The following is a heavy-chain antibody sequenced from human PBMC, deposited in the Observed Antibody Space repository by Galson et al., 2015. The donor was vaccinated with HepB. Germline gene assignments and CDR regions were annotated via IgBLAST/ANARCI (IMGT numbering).Heavy chain of an antibody. Sequence: ETLSLTCTVSGGSISSYYWSWIRQSPGKGLEWIGYIFDSENTKYNPSLKSRVTISVDTSKNQFSLKLSSVTAADTAVYYCARSYSGTFEEFDYWGQGTLVTVSS. CDR2: IFDSENT. D-gene: IGHD1-26*01. J-gene: IGHJ4*02. CDR1: GGSISSYY. V-gene: IGHV4-59*01. CDR3: ARSYSGTFEEFDY.